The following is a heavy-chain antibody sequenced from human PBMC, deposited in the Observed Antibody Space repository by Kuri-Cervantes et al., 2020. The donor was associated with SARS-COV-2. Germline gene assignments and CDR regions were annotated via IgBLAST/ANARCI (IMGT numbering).Heavy chain of an antibody. Sequence: GGSLRLSCAASGFTFSNYAMTWVRQAPGKGLEWVSTISGSDDVTHLADSVKGRFTISRDNSKNTLYLEMNSLRAEDTAVYYCVQQIAVVDYYFDFWGQGTLVTVSS. CDR3: VQQIAVVDYYFDF. V-gene: IGHV3-23*01. CDR2: ISGSDDVT. J-gene: IGHJ4*02. CDR1: GFTFSNYA. D-gene: IGHD2-2*01.